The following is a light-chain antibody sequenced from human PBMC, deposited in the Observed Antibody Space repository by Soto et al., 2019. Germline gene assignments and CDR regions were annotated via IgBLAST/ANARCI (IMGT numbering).Light chain of an antibody. Sequence: DIQMTQSPSSLSASVGDRVTITCQATQDISNHLNWYQQKPGKAPKVLIYDASTLEIGVPSRFSRNGSGTDFTFTIRSLQPEDIATYYCQQFNNVPLTFGGGTKVDIK. CDR2: DAS. CDR1: QDISNH. V-gene: IGKV1-33*01. CDR3: QQFNNVPLT. J-gene: IGKJ4*01.